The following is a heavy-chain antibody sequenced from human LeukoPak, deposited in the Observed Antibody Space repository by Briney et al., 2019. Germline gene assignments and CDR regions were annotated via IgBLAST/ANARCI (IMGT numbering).Heavy chain of an antibody. D-gene: IGHD3-10*01. V-gene: IGHV1-18*01. CDR2: ISAYNGNT. CDR1: GYTFTSYG. J-gene: IGHJ6*02. Sequence: ASVKVSCKASGYTFTSYGISWVRQAPGQGLEWMGWISAYNGNTNYAQKLQGRVTMTTDTSTSTAYMELRSLRPDDTAVYYCARDRPSSDGSGSYTYYYYYGMDVWGQGTTVTVSS. CDR3: ARDRPSSDGSGSYTYYYYYGMDV.